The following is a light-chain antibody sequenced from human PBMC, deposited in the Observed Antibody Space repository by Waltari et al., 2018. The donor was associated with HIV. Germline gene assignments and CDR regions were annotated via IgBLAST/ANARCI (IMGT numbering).Light chain of an antibody. CDR3: QKYNSAPFT. CDR1: QGIGIC. Sequence: DIQMTQSPSPLSAFVGDRVTITCRASQGIGICLAWFQQKPGKVPKLLISGASTLQSGVPSRFSGSGSGTDFALTISSLQPEDVASYYCQKYNSAPFTFGPGTKVDLK. V-gene: IGKV1-27*01. CDR2: GAS. J-gene: IGKJ3*01.